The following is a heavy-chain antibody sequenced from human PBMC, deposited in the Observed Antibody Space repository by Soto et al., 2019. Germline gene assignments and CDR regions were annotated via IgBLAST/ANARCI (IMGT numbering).Heavy chain of an antibody. D-gene: IGHD3-10*01. CDR3: AGGYGSGSYPFDY. Sequence: SETLSLTCTVSGYSISSGYYWGWIRQPPGKGLEWIGSIYHSGSTYYNPSLKSRVTISVDTSKNQFSLKLSSVTAADTAVYYCAGGYGSGSYPFDYWGQGTLVTVSS. CDR2: IYHSGST. J-gene: IGHJ4*02. V-gene: IGHV4-38-2*02. CDR1: GYSISSGYY.